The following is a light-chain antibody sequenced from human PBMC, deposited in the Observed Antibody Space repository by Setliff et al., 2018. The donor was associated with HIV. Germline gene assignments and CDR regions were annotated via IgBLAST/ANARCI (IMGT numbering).Light chain of an antibody. CDR2: GNS. CDR3: ATSDDSLSAVV. V-gene: IGLV1-40*01. J-gene: IGLJ2*01. CDR1: SSNIGAGYY. Sequence: QSVLPQPPSVSGAPGQRVTSACTGGSSNIGAGYYVHWYQQLPGTAPKLVIYGNSNRPSGVTDRFSGSKSGASASLAISDLRSGDEADSYCATSDDSLSAVVFGGGTNVTV.